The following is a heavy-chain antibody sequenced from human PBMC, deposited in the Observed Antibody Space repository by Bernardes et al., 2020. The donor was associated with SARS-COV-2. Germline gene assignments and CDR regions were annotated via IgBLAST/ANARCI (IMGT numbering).Heavy chain of an antibody. CDR3: AGDRSSGPDWFDP. D-gene: IGHD5-12*01. J-gene: IGHJ5*02. Sequence: ASVKVSCKASGYTSSTYAITWVRQAPGQGLEWLGWISVYNGVTKYGKNLQGRVTLTTDTSTSTAYMELRSLRSDDTAVYYCAGDRSSGPDWFDPWGQGTLVTVSS. V-gene: IGHV1-18*01. CDR1: GYTSSTYA. CDR2: ISVYNGVT.